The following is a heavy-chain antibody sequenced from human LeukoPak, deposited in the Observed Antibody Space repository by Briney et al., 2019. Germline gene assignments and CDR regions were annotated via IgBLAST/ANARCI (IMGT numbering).Heavy chain of an antibody. Sequence: SETLSLTCTVSGGSISSYYWTWIRRPPGEGLEWIGYIYYSGSTNYNPSLKSRVTISVDTSKNQFSLKLNSVTAADTAVYYCARIIESDYYDSSGYYSAFDIWGQGTMVTVSS. V-gene: IGHV4-59*08. CDR2: IYYSGST. J-gene: IGHJ3*02. CDR1: GGSISSYY. CDR3: ARIIESDYYDSSGYYSAFDI. D-gene: IGHD3-22*01.